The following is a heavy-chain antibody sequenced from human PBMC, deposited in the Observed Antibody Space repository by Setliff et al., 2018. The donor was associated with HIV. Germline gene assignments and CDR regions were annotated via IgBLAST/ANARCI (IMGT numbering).Heavy chain of an antibody. D-gene: IGHD5-12*01. CDR1: SDPISTPYY. J-gene: IGHJ4*01. V-gene: IGHV4-38-2*02. Sequence: SETLSLTCSVSSDPISTPYYWSWIRQPPGKGLEWIGEINHRGSTNHNPSLKSRVTISVDTSKNQFSLKLSSVTVADTAVYYCARDSRWLQFPYFDSWGQGTPVTVSS. CDR2: INHRGST. CDR3: ARDSRWLQFPYFDS.